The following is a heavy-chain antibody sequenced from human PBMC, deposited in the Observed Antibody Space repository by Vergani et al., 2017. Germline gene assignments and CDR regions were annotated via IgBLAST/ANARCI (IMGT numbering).Heavy chain of an antibody. CDR2: RWYDGSNT. CDR1: GFAFRTYG. D-gene: IGHD3-22*01. V-gene: IGHV3-33*01. J-gene: IGHJ4*02. Sequence: QVQLVESGGGVVQPGRSLRLSCVASGFAFRTYGMHWVRQAPGKGLEWVAIRWYDGSNTYYADSVKGRFTVSRDNSRNTLFLQMNSLRVEDTAVYYCARSRYDSSGFSTIFRYWGQGTRVTVS. CDR3: ARSRYDSSGFSTIFRY.